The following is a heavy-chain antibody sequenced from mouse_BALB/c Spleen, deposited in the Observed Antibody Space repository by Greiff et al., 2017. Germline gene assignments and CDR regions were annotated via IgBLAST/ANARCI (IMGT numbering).Heavy chain of an antibody. D-gene: IGHD2-1*01. CDR1: GYAFTNYL. CDR2: INPGSGGT. J-gene: IGHJ4*01. Sequence: VQLQQSGAELVRPGTSVKVSCKASGYAFTNYLIEWVKQRPGQGLEWIGVINPGSGGTNYNEKFKGKATLTADKSSSTAYMQLSSLTSDDSAVYFCARLYGNLYAMDYWGQGTAVTVSS. V-gene: IGHV1-54*01. CDR3: ARLYGNLYAMDY.